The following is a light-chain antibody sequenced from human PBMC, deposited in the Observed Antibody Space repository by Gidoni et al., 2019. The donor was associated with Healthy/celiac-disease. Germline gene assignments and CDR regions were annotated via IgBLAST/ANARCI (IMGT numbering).Light chain of an antibody. CDR3: SSYTSSSTQV. CDR2: DVS. CDR1: SSDVGGYNY. Sequence: PGQSITISCTGTSSDVGGYNYVSWYQQHPGKIPKLMIYDVSNRPSGVSNRFSGSKSGNTASLTISGLQAEDEADYYCSSYTSSSTQVFGGGTKLTVL. J-gene: IGLJ3*02. V-gene: IGLV2-14*04.